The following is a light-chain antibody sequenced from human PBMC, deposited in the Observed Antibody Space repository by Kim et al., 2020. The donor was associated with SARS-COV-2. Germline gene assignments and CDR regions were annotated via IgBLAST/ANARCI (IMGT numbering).Light chain of an antibody. J-gene: IGLJ1*01. CDR3: CSRDGTNNHLV. V-gene: IGLV3-19*01. CDR2: GKN. CDR1: ILRDCY. Sequence: ALRQTVTSTCQGDILRDCYANWYQRKPGQAPVLVIYGKNERPSGIPGRFSGSRSGDTASLTITGTQADDESDYFCCSRDGTNNHLVFGTGTKVTVL.